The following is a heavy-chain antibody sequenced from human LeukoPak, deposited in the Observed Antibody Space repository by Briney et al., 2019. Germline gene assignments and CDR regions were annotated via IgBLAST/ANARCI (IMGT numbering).Heavy chain of an antibody. V-gene: IGHV3-23*01. CDR1: GFIFRGFA. J-gene: IGHJ4*02. CDR2: VGSTGDTA. D-gene: IGHD5-18*01. CDR3: AKDRYSYWGTDFDY. Sequence: PGGSLRLSCAASGFIFRGFAMSWVRQAPGKGLEWVSFVGSTGDTAYYADSVKGRSTISRDNSKNTLYLQMNSLRAEDTAIYYCAKDRYSYWGTDFDYWGQGTLVTVSS.